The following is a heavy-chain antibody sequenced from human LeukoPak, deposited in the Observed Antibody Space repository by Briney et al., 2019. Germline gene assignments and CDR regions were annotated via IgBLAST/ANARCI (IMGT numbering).Heavy chain of an antibody. J-gene: IGHJ4*02. CDR1: GGSISNYY. CDR3: ARAGFDWLSQFDY. Sequence: SETLSLTCTVSGGSISNYYWSWIRQPPGKGLEWIGYIYYSGSTNYNPSLKSRVTISVDTSKNQFSLKLSSVTAADTAVYYCARAGFDWLSQFDYWGQGTLVTVSS. CDR2: IYYSGST. D-gene: IGHD3-9*01. V-gene: IGHV4-59*01.